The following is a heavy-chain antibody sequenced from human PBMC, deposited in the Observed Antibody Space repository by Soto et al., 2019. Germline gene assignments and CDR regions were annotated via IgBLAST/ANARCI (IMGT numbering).Heavy chain of an antibody. Sequence: ASVKVSCKASGGTFSSYAISWVRQAPGQGLEWMGGIIPIFGTANYAQKFQGRVTITADESTSTAYMELSSLRSEDTAVYYCARGGHCSGGSCYINLFDYWGQGTLVTVSS. V-gene: IGHV1-69*13. J-gene: IGHJ4*02. D-gene: IGHD2-15*01. CDR3: ARGGHCSGGSCYINLFDY. CDR2: IIPIFGTA. CDR1: GGTFSSYA.